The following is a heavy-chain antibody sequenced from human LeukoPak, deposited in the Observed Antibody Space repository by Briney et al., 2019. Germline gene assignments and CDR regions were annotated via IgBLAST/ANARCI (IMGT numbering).Heavy chain of an antibody. CDR2: IYTSGST. V-gene: IGHV4-4*07. J-gene: IGHJ4*02. CDR3: AAGYSSGWIDY. D-gene: IGHD6-19*01. Sequence: SETLSLTCVVSGGSVHRSFWTWVRQPPGKGLEWIGRIYTSGSTNYNPSLKSRVTMSVDTSKNQFSLKLSSVTAADTAIYYCAAGYSSGWIDYWGQGTLVTVSS. CDR1: GGSVHRSF.